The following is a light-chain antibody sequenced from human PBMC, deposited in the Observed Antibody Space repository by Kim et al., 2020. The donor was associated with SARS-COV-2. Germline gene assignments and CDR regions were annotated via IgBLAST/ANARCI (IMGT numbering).Light chain of an antibody. V-gene: IGKV1-5*03. CDR2: KAS. Sequence: ASEGDSVTITCRASQSISSWLAWYQQKPGKAPKLLIYKASSLESGVPSRFSGSGSGTEFTLTISSLQPDDFATYYCQQYNSYPWTFGQGTKVEIK. J-gene: IGKJ1*01. CDR1: QSISSW. CDR3: QQYNSYPWT.